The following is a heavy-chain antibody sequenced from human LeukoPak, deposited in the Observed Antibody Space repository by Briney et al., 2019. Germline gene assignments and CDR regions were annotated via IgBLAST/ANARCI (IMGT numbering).Heavy chain of an antibody. J-gene: IGHJ6*03. CDR3: TTAARNGYYYYYMDV. CDR2: IKSKTDGGTT. V-gene: IGHV3-15*01. D-gene: IGHD6-6*01. CDR1: GFTFSNAW. Sequence: GGSLRLSCAASGFTFSNAWMSWVRQAPGKGLEWVGCIKSKTDGGTTDYAAPVKGRFTISRDDAKNTLYLQMNSLKTEDTAVYYCTTAARNGYYYYYMDVWGKGTTVTISS.